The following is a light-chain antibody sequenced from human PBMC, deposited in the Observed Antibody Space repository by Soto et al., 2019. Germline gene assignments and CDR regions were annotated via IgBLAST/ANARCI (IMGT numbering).Light chain of an antibody. Sequence: QSALTQPRSVSGSPGQSVTISCTGSSSDVGAYKFVYWYQQHPGKAPKLLIYGVSKRPSGVADRFSGSKSGNTASMTISGLQAEDEADYYCCSYAGSYSWVFGGGTKVTVL. CDR2: GVS. CDR3: CSYAGSYSWV. CDR1: SSDVGAYKF. J-gene: IGLJ3*02. V-gene: IGLV2-11*01.